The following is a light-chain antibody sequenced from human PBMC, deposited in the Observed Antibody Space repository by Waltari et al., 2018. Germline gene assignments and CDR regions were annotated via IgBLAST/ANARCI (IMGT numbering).Light chain of an antibody. CDR1: QSFSTSF. CDR3: QQYFSSPPYT. V-gene: IGKV3-20*01. J-gene: IGKJ2*01. Sequence: EIVLTQSPDTLSLSPGERATLSCRASQSFSTSFLAWYQQKPGQAPRLLIYGASNRATGIPDRFSGRGSGTDFTLTISRLEPEDFAVYYCQQYFSSPPYTFGQGTKLEIK. CDR2: GAS.